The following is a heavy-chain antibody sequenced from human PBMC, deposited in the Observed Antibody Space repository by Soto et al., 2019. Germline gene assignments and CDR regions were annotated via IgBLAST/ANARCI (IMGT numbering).Heavy chain of an antibody. CDR1: GYIFTGYY. V-gene: IGHV1-2*04. CDR3: ARDSGGSSYSFDP. J-gene: IGHJ5*02. D-gene: IGHD2-15*01. Sequence: QVQLVQSGAEVKKPGASVKVSCKASGYIFTGYYMHWVRQAPGQGLEWMGWINPKSGGTNYAQKFQDWVTMARDTSISTAYMELSRLRSDDTAVYYCARDSGGSSYSFDPWGQGTLVTVSS. CDR2: INPKSGGT.